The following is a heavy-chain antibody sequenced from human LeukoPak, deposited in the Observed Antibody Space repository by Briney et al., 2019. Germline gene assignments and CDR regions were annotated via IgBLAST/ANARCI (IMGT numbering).Heavy chain of an antibody. CDR2: INPNSGGT. Sequence: GASVKVSCKASGYTFTGYYMHWVRQAPGQGLEWMEWINPNSGGTNYAQKFQGRVTMTRDTSISTAYMELSRLRSDDTAVYYCARVLERENWFDPWGQGTLVTVSS. CDR1: GYTFTGYY. J-gene: IGHJ5*02. D-gene: IGHD1-1*01. V-gene: IGHV1-2*02. CDR3: ARVLERENWFDP.